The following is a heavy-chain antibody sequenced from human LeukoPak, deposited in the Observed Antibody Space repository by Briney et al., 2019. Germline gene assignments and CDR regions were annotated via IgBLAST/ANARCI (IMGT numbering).Heavy chain of an antibody. CDR3: VRDSRYCPDV. CDR1: GFTFSSYW. J-gene: IGHJ6*02. Sequence: PGGSLRLSCAASGFTFSSYWMHWVRRAPGKGLVWVSRLISDGSSASYADSVKGRFTISRDNTKNILYLQMNSLRAEDTAVYYCVRDSRYCPDVWGQGTTVTVSS. D-gene: IGHD2-8*02. CDR2: LISDGSSA. V-gene: IGHV3-74*01.